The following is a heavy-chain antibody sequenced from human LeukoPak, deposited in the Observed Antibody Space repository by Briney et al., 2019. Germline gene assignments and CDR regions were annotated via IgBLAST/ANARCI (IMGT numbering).Heavy chain of an antibody. CDR1: GGTFSSYA. V-gene: IGHV1-69*13. CDR3: ARDRGDYYGSGSSRYFDY. Sequence: SVKVSCKASGGTFSSYAISWVRQAPGQGLEWMGGIIPIFGTENYAQKFQGRVTITADESTSTAYMELSSLRSEDTAVYYRARDRGDYYGSGSSRYFDYWGQGTLVTVSS. J-gene: IGHJ4*02. D-gene: IGHD3-10*01. CDR2: IIPIFGTE.